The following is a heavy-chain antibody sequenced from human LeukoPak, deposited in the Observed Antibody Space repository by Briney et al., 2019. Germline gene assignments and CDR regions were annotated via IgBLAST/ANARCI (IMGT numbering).Heavy chain of an antibody. V-gene: IGHV4-34*01. J-gene: IGHJ6*03. CDR1: GGSFSGYY. D-gene: IGHD2-2*01. CDR2: INHSGST. Sequence: SETLSLTCAVYGGSFSGYYWSWIRQPPGKGLEWIGEINHSGSTNYNPSLKSRVTISVDTSKNQFSLKLSSVTAADIAVYYCARAKPAAHSGYYMDVWGKGTTVTVS. CDR3: ARAKPAAHSGYYMDV.